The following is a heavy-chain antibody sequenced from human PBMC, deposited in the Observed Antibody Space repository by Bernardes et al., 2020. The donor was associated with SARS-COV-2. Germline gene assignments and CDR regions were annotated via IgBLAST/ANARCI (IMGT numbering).Heavy chain of an antibody. V-gene: IGHV4-34*01. D-gene: IGHD2-15*01. CDR3: ARGRSGGIVVVVAATRGSYVFDY. J-gene: IGHJ4*02. Sequence: SETLSLTCAVYGGSFSGYYWSWIRQPPGKGLEWIGEINHSGSTNYNPSLKSRVTISVDTSKNQFSLKLSSVTAADTAVYYCARGRSGGIVVVVAATRGSYVFDYWGQGTLVTVSS. CDR2: INHSGST. CDR1: GGSFSGYY.